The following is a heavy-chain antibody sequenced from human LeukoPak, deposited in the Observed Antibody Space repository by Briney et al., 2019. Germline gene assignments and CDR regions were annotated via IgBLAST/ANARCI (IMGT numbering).Heavy chain of an antibody. CDR2: IIPILGIA. CDR1: GGTFSSYA. Sequence: ASVKVSCKASGGTFSSYAISWVRQAPGQGLEWMGRIIPILGIANYAQKFQGRVTITADKSTSTAYMELSSLRSEDTAVYYCAREKVGTLPYFYYGMDVWGQGTTVTVSS. D-gene: IGHD4-23*01. V-gene: IGHV1-69*04. CDR3: AREKVGTLPYFYYGMDV. J-gene: IGHJ6*02.